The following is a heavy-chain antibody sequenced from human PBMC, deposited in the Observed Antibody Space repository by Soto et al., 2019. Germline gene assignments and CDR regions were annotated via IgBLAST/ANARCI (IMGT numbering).Heavy chain of an antibody. J-gene: IGHJ6*02. CDR3: AKVTKRAAAGRYEYYKYGMDV. CDR1: GGSTSSYY. D-gene: IGHD6-13*01. CDR2: IYYSGST. V-gene: IGHV4-59*01. Sequence: PSETLSLTCTVSGGSTSSYYWSRIRQPPGKGLEWIGYIYYSGSTNYNPSLKSRVTISVDTSKNQFSLKLSSVTAADTAVYYCAKVTKRAAAGRYEYYKYGMDVWGQGTTVTVSS.